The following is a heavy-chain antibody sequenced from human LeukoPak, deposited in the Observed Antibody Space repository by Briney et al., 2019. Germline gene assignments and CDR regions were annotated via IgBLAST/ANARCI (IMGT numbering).Heavy chain of an antibody. V-gene: IGHV3-21*01. Sequence: GGSLRLSCAASGFTFSSYGMHWVRQAPGKGLEWVSSISSSSSYIYYADSVKGRFTISRDNAKNSLYLQMNSLRAEDTAVYYCARDLGGSYDYWGQGTLVTVSS. CDR3: ARDLGGSYDY. J-gene: IGHJ4*02. CDR2: ISSSSSYI. CDR1: GFTFSSYG. D-gene: IGHD2-15*01.